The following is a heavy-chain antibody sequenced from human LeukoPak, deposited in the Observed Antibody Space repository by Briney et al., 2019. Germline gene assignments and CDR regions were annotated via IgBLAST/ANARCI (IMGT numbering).Heavy chain of an antibody. CDR3: ARRGSSGYYAFDI. CDR2: IIPIFGTA. Sequence: ASVKVSCKASGGTFSSYAISWVRQAPGQGLEWMGGIIPIFGTANYAQKFQGRVTITTDESTSTAYMELSSLRSEDTAVYYCARRGSSGYYAFDIWGQGTMVTVS. CDR1: GGTFSSYA. V-gene: IGHV1-69*05. D-gene: IGHD3-22*01. J-gene: IGHJ3*02.